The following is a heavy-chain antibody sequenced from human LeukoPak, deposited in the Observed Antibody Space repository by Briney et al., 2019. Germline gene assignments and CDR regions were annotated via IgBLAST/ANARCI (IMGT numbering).Heavy chain of an antibody. CDR1: GGTFSSYA. Sequence: AASVKVSCKASGGTFSSYAISWVRQAPGQGLEWMGRIIPILGIANYAQKFQGRVTITADKSTSTAYMELSSLRSEDTAVYHCARDTPYCGGDCYETFDYWGQGTLVTVSS. D-gene: IGHD2-21*02. J-gene: IGHJ4*02. CDR2: IIPILGIA. V-gene: IGHV1-69*04. CDR3: ARDTPYCGGDCYETFDY.